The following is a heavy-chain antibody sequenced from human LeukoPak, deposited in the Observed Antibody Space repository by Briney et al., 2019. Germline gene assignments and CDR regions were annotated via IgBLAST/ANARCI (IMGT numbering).Heavy chain of an antibody. D-gene: IGHD3-22*01. Sequence: PGGSLRLSCAASGFTFSNAWMTWVRQAPGKGLQWVGRIKTKRDGGTTDYAAPVKGRFTISRDDSENTLYLQMNSLKTEDTAVYYCASETYYYDSSGYHWIFDFWGQGTMVTVSS. J-gene: IGHJ3*01. CDR2: IKTKRDGGTT. CDR1: GFTFSNAW. CDR3: ASETYYYDSSGYHWIFDF. V-gene: IGHV3-15*01.